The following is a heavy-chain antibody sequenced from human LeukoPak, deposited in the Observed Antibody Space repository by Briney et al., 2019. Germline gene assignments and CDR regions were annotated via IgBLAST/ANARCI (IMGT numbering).Heavy chain of an antibody. CDR3: ARDLSRSFDGSSWYNDAFDI. D-gene: IGHD6-13*01. J-gene: IGHJ3*02. CDR2: ISAYDGNT. V-gene: IGHV1-18*01. Sequence: ASVKVSCKASGYTFTSYGISWVRQAPGQGLEWMGWISAYDGNTNYAQKLQGRVTMTTDTSTSTAYMELRSLRSDDTAVYYCARDLSRSFDGSSWYNDAFDIWGQGTMVTVSS. CDR1: GYTFTSYG.